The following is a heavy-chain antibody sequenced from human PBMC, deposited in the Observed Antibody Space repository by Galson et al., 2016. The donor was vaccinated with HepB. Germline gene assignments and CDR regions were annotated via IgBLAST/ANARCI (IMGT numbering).Heavy chain of an antibody. CDR2: ISSSSGYI. CDR1: GFTFSDYY. CDR3: AREPHIAGAGKDYYYYYYGMDV. J-gene: IGHJ6*02. V-gene: IGHV3-11*05. Sequence: SLRLSCAASGFTFSDYYMSWIRQAPGKGLEWVSYISSSSGYIIYTDSVKGRFTISRDNAKNSLYLQMSSLRAEDTAVYYCAREPHIAGAGKDYYYYYYGMDVWGQGTTVTVSS. D-gene: IGHD6-19*01.